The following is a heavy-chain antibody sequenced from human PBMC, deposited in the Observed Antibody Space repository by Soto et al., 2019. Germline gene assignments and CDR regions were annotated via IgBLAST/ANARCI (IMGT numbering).Heavy chain of an antibody. CDR3: AKERGSSWYYYYGMDV. D-gene: IGHD6-13*01. V-gene: IGHV3-30*18. J-gene: IGHJ6*02. Sequence: GGSLRLSCAASGFTFSSYGMHWVRQAPGKGLEWVAVISYDGSNKYYADSVKGRLTISRDNSKNTLYLQMNSLRAEDTAVYYCAKERGSSWYYYYGMDVWGQGTTVTVSS. CDR1: GFTFSSYG. CDR2: ISYDGSNK.